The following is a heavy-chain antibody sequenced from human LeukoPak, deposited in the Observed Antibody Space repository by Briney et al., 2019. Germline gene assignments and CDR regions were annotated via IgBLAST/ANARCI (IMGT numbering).Heavy chain of an antibody. V-gene: IGHV3-9*01. Sequence: GRSLRLSCAASGFTFDDYAMHWVRQAPGKGPEWVSGISWNSGSIGYADSVKGRFTISRDNAKNSLYLQMNSLRAEDTALYYCAKDSGDSSGYYYGHWGQGTLVTVSS. CDR2: ISWNSGSI. J-gene: IGHJ4*02. D-gene: IGHD3-22*01. CDR1: GFTFDDYA. CDR3: AKDSGDSSGYYYGH.